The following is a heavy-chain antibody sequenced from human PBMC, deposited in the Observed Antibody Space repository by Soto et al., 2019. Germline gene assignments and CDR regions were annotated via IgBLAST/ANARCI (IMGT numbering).Heavy chain of an antibody. CDR1: GYTFTSYG. CDR3: ARAEVVVAATGAGWFDP. D-gene: IGHD2-15*01. Sequence: ASVKVSCKASGYTFTSYGISCVRQAPGQGLEWMGWISAYNGNTNYAQKLQGRVTMTTDTSTSTAYMELRSLRSDDTAVYYCARAEVVVAATGAGWFDPWGQGTLVTVSS. J-gene: IGHJ5*02. V-gene: IGHV1-18*04. CDR2: ISAYNGNT.